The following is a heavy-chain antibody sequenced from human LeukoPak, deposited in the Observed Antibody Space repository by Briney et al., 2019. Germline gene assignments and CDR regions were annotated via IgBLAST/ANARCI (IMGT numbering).Heavy chain of an antibody. J-gene: IGHJ4*02. CDR2: ISSSSSSI. D-gene: IGHD6-19*01. Sequence: GGSLRLSCAASGIPFKIYGMSWVRQAPGKGLEWVSSISSSSSSIYYSDSVKGRFTVSRDNAKNSLYLQMNSLRDEDTAVYYCAGSLRGGGWYMYWGQGTLVTVSS. CDR1: GIPFKIYG. CDR3: AGSLRGGGWYMY. V-gene: IGHV3-21*01.